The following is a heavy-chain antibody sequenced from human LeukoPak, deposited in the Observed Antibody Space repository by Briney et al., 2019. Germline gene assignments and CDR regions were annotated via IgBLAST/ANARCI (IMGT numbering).Heavy chain of an antibody. Sequence: SETLSLTCTVSGGSISSSSYSWSWIRQPPGKGLEWIGEINHSGSTNYNPSLKSRVTISVDTSKNQFSLKLSSVTAADTAVYYCARGRTGAIWGQGTMVTVSS. V-gene: IGHV4-39*07. J-gene: IGHJ3*02. D-gene: IGHD3/OR15-3a*01. CDR2: INHSGST. CDR1: GGSISSSSYS. CDR3: ARGRTGAI.